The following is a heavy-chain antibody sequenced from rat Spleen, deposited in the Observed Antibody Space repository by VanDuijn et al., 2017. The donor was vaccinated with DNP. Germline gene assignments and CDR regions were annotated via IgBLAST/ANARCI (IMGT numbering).Heavy chain of an antibody. CDR1: GFTFSNYG. CDR2: INYDGSAT. J-gene: IGHJ1*01. CDR3: ARHYSSYNYWYFDF. D-gene: IGHD1-2*01. Sequence: EVQLVESGGGLVPPGRSLKVSCVASGFTFSNYGMAWVRQAPTQGLEWVSSINYDGSATYYRDSVKGRFTISRDNAKSTLYLQMDSLRSEDTATYYCARHYSSYNYWYFDFWGPGTMVTVSS. V-gene: IGHV5-29*01.